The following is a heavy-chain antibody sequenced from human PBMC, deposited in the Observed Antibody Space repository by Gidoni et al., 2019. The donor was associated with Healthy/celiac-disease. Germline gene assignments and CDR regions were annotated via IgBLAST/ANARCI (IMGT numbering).Heavy chain of an antibody. D-gene: IGHD6-6*01. J-gene: IGHJ4*02. CDR1: GFTFSSYS. CDR2: ISSSSIYI. V-gene: IGHV3-21*01. Sequence: EVQLVESGGGLVKPGGSLRLSCAASGFTFSSYSMNWVRQAPGKGLEWVSSISSSSIYIYDADSVKGRFTISRDNAKNSLYLKMNSLRAEDTAVYYCARGKGSSDYWGQGTLVTVSS. CDR3: ARGKGSSDY.